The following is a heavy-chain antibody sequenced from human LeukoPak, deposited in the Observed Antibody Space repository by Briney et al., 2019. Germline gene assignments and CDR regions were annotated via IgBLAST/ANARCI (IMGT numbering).Heavy chain of an antibody. D-gene: IGHD4-17*01. Sequence: PGGSLRLSCAASGFTFSSYAMHWVRQAPGKGLEWVSGISWNSGSIGYADSVKGRFTISRDNAKNSLYLQMNSLRAEDMALYYCAKANGDYGDYFDYWGQGTLVTVSS. J-gene: IGHJ4*02. CDR1: GFTFSSYA. CDR3: AKANGDYGDYFDY. CDR2: ISWNSGSI. V-gene: IGHV3-9*03.